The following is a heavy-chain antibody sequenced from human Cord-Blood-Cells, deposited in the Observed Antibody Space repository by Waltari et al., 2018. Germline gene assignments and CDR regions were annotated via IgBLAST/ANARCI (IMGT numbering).Heavy chain of an antibody. CDR3: AKDITIFGVVIIDY. V-gene: IGHV3-23*01. D-gene: IGHD3-3*01. CDR2: ISGSGVSK. Sequence: EVQLLESGGGLVQPGGSLRLSCAASGFTFSSYAMSWVRQAPGKGLEWVSAISGSGVSKYYADSVKGRFTISRDNSKNTLYLQMNSLRAEDTAVYYCAKDITIFGVVIIDYWGQGTLVTVSS. CDR1: GFTFSSYA. J-gene: IGHJ4*02.